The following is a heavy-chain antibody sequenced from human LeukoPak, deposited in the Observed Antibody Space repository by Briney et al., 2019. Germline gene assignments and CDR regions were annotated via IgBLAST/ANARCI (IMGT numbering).Heavy chain of an antibody. CDR1: GFTFSSYA. J-gene: IGHJ4*02. CDR2: ISGSGGST. CDR3: AKDESFSSGATSDY. Sequence: GGSLRLSCAASGFTFSSYAMSWVRQAPGKGLEWVSAISGSGGSTYYADSVKGRFTISRDNSKNTLYLQMNSLRAEDTAVYYCAKDESFSSGATSDYWAQGTLVTVS. D-gene: IGHD3-22*01. V-gene: IGHV3-23*01.